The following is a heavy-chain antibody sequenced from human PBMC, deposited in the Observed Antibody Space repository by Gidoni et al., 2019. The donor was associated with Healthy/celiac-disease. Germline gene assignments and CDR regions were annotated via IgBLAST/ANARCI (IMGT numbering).Heavy chain of an antibody. Sequence: QVQLVQSGAEVKKPGASVKVSCKASGYTFTSYYMHWVRQAPGQGLEWMGIINPSGGSTSYAQKFQGRVTMTRDTSTSTVYMELNSLRSEDTAVYYCARTVLLWFREPIAGSYYFDYWGQGTLVTVSS. CDR1: GYTFTSYY. CDR3: ARTVLLWFREPIAGSYYFDY. V-gene: IGHV1-46*01. CDR2: INPSGGST. D-gene: IGHD3-10*01. J-gene: IGHJ4*02.